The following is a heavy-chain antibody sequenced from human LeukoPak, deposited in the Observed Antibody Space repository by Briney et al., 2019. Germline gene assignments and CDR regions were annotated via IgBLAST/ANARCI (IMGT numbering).Heavy chain of an antibody. V-gene: IGHV3-30*02. Sequence: GSLRLSCAASGFTFSTYAMHWVRQAPGKGLEWVAFIRYDGSNKYYADSVKGRFTISRDNSKNTLYLQMNSLRAEDTAVYYCAKDLVAAAGTAGDYWGQGTLVTVSS. J-gene: IGHJ4*02. CDR2: IRYDGSNK. CDR3: AKDLVAAAGTAGDY. CDR1: GFTFSTYA. D-gene: IGHD6-13*01.